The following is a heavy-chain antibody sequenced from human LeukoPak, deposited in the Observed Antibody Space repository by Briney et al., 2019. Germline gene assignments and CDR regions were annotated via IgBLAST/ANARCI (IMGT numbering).Heavy chain of an antibody. Sequence: SGGSLRLSCAASGFTFSSYGMHWVRQAPGKGLDWVAFIRYDGRNKYYADSVKGRFTISRDNAKNSLYLQMNSLRAEDTAVYYCARDSRSSSRDGYFDYWGQGTLVTVSS. CDR1: GFTFSSYG. J-gene: IGHJ4*02. CDR3: ARDSRSSSRDGYFDY. V-gene: IGHV3-30*02. CDR2: IRYDGRNK.